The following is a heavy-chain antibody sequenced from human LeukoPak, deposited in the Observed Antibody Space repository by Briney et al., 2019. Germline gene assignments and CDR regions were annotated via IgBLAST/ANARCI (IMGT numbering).Heavy chain of an antibody. CDR2: ITNDGSST. Sequence: GGSLRLSCAASGLTFSSQWMHWVRQAPGKGLVWVSRITNDGSSTTYADSVKGRFTITRDNAKNMSYLQVNSLRAEDTAVYYCATQLGGNPAYWGQGTLVTVSS. J-gene: IGHJ4*02. CDR3: ATQLGGNPAY. D-gene: IGHD6-13*01. V-gene: IGHV3-74*01. CDR1: GLTFSSQW.